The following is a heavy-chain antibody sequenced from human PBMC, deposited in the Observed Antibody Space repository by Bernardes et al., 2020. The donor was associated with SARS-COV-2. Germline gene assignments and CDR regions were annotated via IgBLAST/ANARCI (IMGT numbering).Heavy chain of an antibody. Sequence: SLRLSCAASGFTFSDYYMSWIRQAPGKGLEYLSYISSSGISRYYADSVKGRFTISRDNAGNSLYLQVSSLRAEDTAVFYCARSRGPTRPFDYWGQGTLVTVSS. CDR3: ARSRGPTRPFDY. CDR1: GFTFSDYY. V-gene: IGHV3-11*01. CDR2: ISSSGISR. J-gene: IGHJ4*02.